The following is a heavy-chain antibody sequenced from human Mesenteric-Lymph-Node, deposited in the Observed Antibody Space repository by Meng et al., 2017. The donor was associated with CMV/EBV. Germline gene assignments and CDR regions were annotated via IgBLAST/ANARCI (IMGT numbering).Heavy chain of an antibody. D-gene: IGHD6-13*01. CDR1: GGSVSSGSYY. J-gene: IGHJ6*02. Sequence: SETLSLTCTVSGGSVSSGSYYWSWIRQPPGKGLEWIGYIYYSGSTNYNPSLKSRVTISVDTSKNQFSLKLSSVTAADTAVYYCARADIAAAGYYYYGMDVWGQGTTVTVSS. CDR2: IYYSGST. V-gene: IGHV4-61*01. CDR3: ARADIAAAGYYYYGMDV.